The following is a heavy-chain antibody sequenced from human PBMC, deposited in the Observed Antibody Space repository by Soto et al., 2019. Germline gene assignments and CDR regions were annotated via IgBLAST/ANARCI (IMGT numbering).Heavy chain of an antibody. V-gene: IGHV3-7*03. J-gene: IGHJ6*02. CDR3: ARERGSKSMDV. D-gene: IGHD2-15*01. Sequence: GGSLRLSCAASGFTFSNYWMTWVRQAPGKGLEWVANIRQDGSEGPYVDSVKGRFTISRDNAKVSLFLQMNSLRAEDTAVYYCARERGSKSMDVWGQGTTVTVSS. CDR2: IRQDGSEG. CDR1: GFTFSNYW.